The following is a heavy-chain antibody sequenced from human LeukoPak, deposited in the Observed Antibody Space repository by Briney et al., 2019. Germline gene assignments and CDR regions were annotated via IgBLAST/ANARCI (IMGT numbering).Heavy chain of an antibody. CDR3: ASVYDFWSGYPSRRYFDY. V-gene: IGHV4-39*01. CDR2: IYYSGST. CDR1: GGSISSSSYY. D-gene: IGHD3-3*01. J-gene: IGHJ4*02. Sequence: PSETLSLTCTVSGGSISSSSYYWGWIRQPPGKGLEWIGTIYYSGSTYYNPSLKSRVTISVDTSKNQFSLKLSSVTAADTAVYYCASVYDFWSGYPSRRYFDYWGQGTLVTVSS.